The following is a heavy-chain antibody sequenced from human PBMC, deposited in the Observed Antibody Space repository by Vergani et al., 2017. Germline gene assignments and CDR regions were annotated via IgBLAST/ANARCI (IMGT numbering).Heavy chain of an antibody. CDR2: IYNSGNG. V-gene: IGHV4-39*01. Sequence: QMQLQESGPGLVKASETLSLTCTVSGDSIISRSYYWGWIRQPPGKGLEWIGSIYNSGNGDSSSSLKSRVTISADTSKNQFSLRLTSVTAADTAVYYCASGKYYSDSTSHFRERYFDDWGRGTLVTVPS. CDR3: ASGKYYSDSTSHFRERYFDD. CDR1: GDSIISRSYY. J-gene: IGHJ2*01. D-gene: IGHD3-16*01.